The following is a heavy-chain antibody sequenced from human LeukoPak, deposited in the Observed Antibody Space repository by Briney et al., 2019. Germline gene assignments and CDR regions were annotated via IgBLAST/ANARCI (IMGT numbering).Heavy chain of an antibody. D-gene: IGHD6-13*01. CDR3: ACIAAAGTLDP. CDR2: IYYSGGT. V-gene: IGHV4-39*01. J-gene: IGHJ5*02. Sequence: SETLSLTCTVSGGSISSSSYYWGWIRQPPGKGLEWIGSIYYSGGTYYNPSLKSRVTISVDTSKNQFSLKLSSVTAADTAVYYCACIAAAGTLDPWGQGTLVTVSS. CDR1: GGSISSSSYY.